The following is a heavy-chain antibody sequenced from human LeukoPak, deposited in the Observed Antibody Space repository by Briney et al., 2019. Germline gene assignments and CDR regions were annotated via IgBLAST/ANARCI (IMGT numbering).Heavy chain of an antibody. J-gene: IGHJ6*03. V-gene: IGHV1-69*05. CDR1: GGTFSSYA. CDR3: ARGDIVVVPAASRYYYMDV. D-gene: IGHD2-2*01. CDR2: IIPIFGTA. Sequence: SVKVSCKASGGTFSSYAISWVRQAPGQGLEWVGGIIPIFGTANYAQKFQGRVTITTDESTSTAYMELSSLRSEDTAVYYCARGDIVVVPAASRYYYMDVWDKGTTVTVSS.